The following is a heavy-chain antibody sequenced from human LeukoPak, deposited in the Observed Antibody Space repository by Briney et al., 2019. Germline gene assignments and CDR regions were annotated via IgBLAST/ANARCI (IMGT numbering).Heavy chain of an antibody. CDR1: GYTFTSHY. D-gene: IGHD3-3*01. CDR3: ARGRNIRIFGVVGGAFDI. V-gene: IGHV1-2*02. J-gene: IGHJ3*02. Sequence: ASVRVSCKASGYTFTSHYIHWVRQAPGQGLEWMGWISPKSGETSYSQEFQGRVTMTRDTSSSTAYMDLTWLKSDDTAVYYCARGRNIRIFGVVGGAFDIWGQGTGVTVSS. CDR2: ISPKSGET.